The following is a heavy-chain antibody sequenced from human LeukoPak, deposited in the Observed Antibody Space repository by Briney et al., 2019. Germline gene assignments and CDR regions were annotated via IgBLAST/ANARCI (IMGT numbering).Heavy chain of an antibody. D-gene: IGHD3-22*01. V-gene: IGHV5-51*01. CDR2: IYPGDSDT. Sequence: GVSLKISCQGSGYSFTSYWIGWVRQMTVRQMPGKGLEWMGIIYPGDSDTRYSPSFQGQVTISADKSISTAYLQWSSLKASDTAMYYCASSYYYDSSGYYDTFDIWGQGTMVTVSS. CDR1: GYSFTSYW. CDR3: ASSYYYDSSGYYDTFDI. J-gene: IGHJ3*02.